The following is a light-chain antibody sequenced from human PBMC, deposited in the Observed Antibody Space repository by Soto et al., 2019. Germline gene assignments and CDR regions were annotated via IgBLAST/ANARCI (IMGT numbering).Light chain of an antibody. CDR3: EQINSYPLT. CDR2: AAS. J-gene: IGKJ4*01. CDR1: QGISSF. V-gene: IGKV1-9*01. Sequence: DIPLTQSPSFLSASVGDRVTITCRASQGISSFLAWYQQKPGKAPKLLIYAASTLHSGVPSRFSGGGSGTEFTLTISSLHPEDFATYYCEQINSYPLTFGGGTKVEIK.